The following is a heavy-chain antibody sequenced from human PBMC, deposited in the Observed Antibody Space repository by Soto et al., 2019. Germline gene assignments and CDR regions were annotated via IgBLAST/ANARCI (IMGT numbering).Heavy chain of an antibody. CDR2: ISGSGGST. Sequence: GGSLRLSCAASGFTFSSYAMSWVRQAPGKGLEWVSAISGSGGSTYYADSVKGRFTISRDNSKNTLYLQMNSLRAEDTAVYYCAKDWTPDYYGSGRFDYWGQGTLVTVSS. CDR1: GFTFSSYA. V-gene: IGHV3-23*01. D-gene: IGHD3-10*01. J-gene: IGHJ4*02. CDR3: AKDWTPDYYGSGRFDY.